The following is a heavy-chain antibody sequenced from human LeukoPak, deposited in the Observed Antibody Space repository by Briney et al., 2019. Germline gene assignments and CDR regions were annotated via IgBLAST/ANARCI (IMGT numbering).Heavy chain of an antibody. D-gene: IGHD2-15*01. V-gene: IGHV1-69*04. CDR2: IIPILGIA. CDR3: ARSKSGGSHLFDY. J-gene: IGHJ4*02. Sequence: ASVKVSCKASGGTFSSYAISWVRQAPGQGLEWMGRIIPILGIANYAQKFQGRVTITADKSTNTAYMELSSLRSEDTAVYYCARSKSGGSHLFDYWGQGTLVTVSS. CDR1: GGTFSSYA.